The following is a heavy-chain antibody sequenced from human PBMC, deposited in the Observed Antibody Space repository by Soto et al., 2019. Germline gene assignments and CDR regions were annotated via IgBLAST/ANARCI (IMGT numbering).Heavy chain of an antibody. CDR3: AKDLSPVAYYYYGMDV. V-gene: IGHV3-30*18. Sequence: GGSLRLSCAASGFTFSSYGMHWVRQAPGKGLEWVAVISYDGSNKYYADSVKGRFTISRDNSKNTLYLQMNSLRAEDTAVYYCAKDLSPVAYYYYGMDVWGQGTTVTVSS. CDR2: ISYDGSNK. CDR1: GFTFSSYG. D-gene: IGHD5-12*01. J-gene: IGHJ6*02.